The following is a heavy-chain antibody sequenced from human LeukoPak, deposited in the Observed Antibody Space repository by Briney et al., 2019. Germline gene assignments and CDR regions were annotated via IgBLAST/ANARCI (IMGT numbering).Heavy chain of an antibody. CDR3: AKGYTLYSGYVDY. Sequence: HPGGSLRLSCAASGFTFSSYSMNWVRQAPGKGLEWVSYISSSSSTIYYADSVKGRFTISRDNAKNSLYLQMNSLRDEDTAVYYCAKGYTLYSGYVDYWGQGTLVTVSS. D-gene: IGHD5-12*01. J-gene: IGHJ4*02. V-gene: IGHV3-48*02. CDR1: GFTFSSYS. CDR2: ISSSSSTI.